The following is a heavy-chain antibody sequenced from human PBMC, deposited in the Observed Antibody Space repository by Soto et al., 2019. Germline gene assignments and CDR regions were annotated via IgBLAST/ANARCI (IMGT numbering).Heavy chain of an antibody. CDR1: GGSISSGDYY. CDR3: ARGEETAYCGGDCSPSDRFDP. D-gene: IGHD2-21*02. Sequence: SETLSLTCTVSGGSISSGDYYWSWIRQPPGKGLEWIGYIYYSGSTYYNPSLKSRVTISVDTSKNQFSLKLSSVTAADTAVYYCARGEETAYCGGDCSPSDRFDPWGQGALVTVSS. CDR2: IYYSGST. J-gene: IGHJ5*02. V-gene: IGHV4-30-4*01.